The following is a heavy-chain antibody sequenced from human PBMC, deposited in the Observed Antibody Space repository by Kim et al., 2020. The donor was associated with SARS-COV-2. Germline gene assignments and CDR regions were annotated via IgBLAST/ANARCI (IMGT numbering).Heavy chain of an antibody. J-gene: IGHJ5*02. CDR3: ASGRVPSWYGGYNWFDP. Sequence: RKSRVTISVDTSTNQFSLKLSSVTAADTAVYYCASGRVPSWYGGYNWFDPWGQGTLVTVSS. D-gene: IGHD6-13*01. V-gene: IGHV4-30-2*04.